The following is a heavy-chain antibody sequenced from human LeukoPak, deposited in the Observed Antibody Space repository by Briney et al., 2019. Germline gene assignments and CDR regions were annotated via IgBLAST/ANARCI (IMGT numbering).Heavy chain of an antibody. CDR1: GYTFTSYG. CDR3: ARDLPQIGSRRGYWFDP. CDR2: ISAYNGNT. J-gene: IGHJ5*02. D-gene: IGHD3-10*01. V-gene: IGHV1-18*01. Sequence: ASVKVSCKASGYTFTSYGISWVRQAPGQGLEWMGWISAYNGNTKYAQKLQGRVTMTTDTSTSTAYMELRSLRSDDTAVYYCARDLPQIGSRRGYWFDPWGQGTLVTVSS.